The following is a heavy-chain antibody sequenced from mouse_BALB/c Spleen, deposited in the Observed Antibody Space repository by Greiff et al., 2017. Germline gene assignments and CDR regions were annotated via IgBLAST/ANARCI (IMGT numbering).Heavy chain of an antibody. CDR3: ARSVYYDYEGAMDY. CDR1: GFTFSSFG. Sequence: EVMLVESGGGLVQPGGSRKLSCAASGFTFSSFGMHWVRQAPEKGLEWVAYISSGSSTIYYADTVKGRFTISRDNPKNTLFLQMTSLRSEDTAMYYCARSVYYDYEGAMDYWGQGTSVTVSS. CDR2: ISSGSSTI. D-gene: IGHD2-4*01. J-gene: IGHJ4*01. V-gene: IGHV5-17*02.